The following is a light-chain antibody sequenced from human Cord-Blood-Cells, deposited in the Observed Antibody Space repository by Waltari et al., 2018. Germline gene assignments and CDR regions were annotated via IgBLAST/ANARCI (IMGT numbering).Light chain of an antibody. Sequence: QSALTQPPSASGSPGQSVTISCTGTRSDVGGYNYVPWYQQHPGKAPKLMIYEVSKGPVGVPGRCSGSKSGNTASLTVSVLQAEEEADYYCSSYAGSNNLLFGGGTKLTGL. CDR1: RSDVGGYNY. CDR3: SSYAGSNNLL. CDR2: EVS. V-gene: IGLV2-8*01. J-gene: IGLJ3*02.